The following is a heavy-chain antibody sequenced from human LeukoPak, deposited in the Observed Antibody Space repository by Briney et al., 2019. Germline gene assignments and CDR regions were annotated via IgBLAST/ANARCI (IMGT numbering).Heavy chain of an antibody. J-gene: IGHJ3*02. D-gene: IGHD5-24*01. CDR1: GCSISTYY. V-gene: IGHV4-59*08. CDR2: ISYTGST. Sequence: KPSETLSLTCTASGCSISTYYWNWLRQPPGKGLEWIGYISYTGSTNYSPSLKSRVTMSVDTSKNQLSLKLSSVTAADTAVYYCARQRELAALHDALDIWGQGTMVTVCS. CDR3: ARQRELAALHDALDI.